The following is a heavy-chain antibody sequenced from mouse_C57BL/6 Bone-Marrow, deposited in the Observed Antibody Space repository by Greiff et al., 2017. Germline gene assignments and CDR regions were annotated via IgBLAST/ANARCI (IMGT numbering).Heavy chain of an antibody. CDR2: IYPGSGST. CDR1: GYTFTSYW. J-gene: IGHJ2*01. D-gene: IGHD2-5*01. V-gene: IGHV1-55*01. Sequence: QVQLQQPGAELVKPGASVKMSCKASGYTFTSYWITWVKQRPGHGLEWIGDIYPGSGSTNYNEKFKSKATLTVDTSSSTAYMQLSSLTSEDSAVYDCARSYYSNVYYFDYWGQGTTRTVSS. CDR3: ARSYYSNVYYFDY.